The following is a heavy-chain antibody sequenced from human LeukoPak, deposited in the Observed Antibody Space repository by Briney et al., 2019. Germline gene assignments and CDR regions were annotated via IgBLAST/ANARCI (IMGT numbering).Heavy chain of an antibody. CDR2: ISAYNGNT. D-gene: IGHD2-2*01. Sequence: GASVTVSCKATGYTFTSYGISWVRQAPGQGLEWMGGISAYNGNTNYAQKLQGRVTMTTDTSTSTAYMELRSLRSDDTAVYYCASRYCISTSCYNMAFDYWGQGTLVTVSS. CDR3: ASRYCISTSCYNMAFDY. J-gene: IGHJ4*02. CDR1: GYTFTSYG. V-gene: IGHV1-18*01.